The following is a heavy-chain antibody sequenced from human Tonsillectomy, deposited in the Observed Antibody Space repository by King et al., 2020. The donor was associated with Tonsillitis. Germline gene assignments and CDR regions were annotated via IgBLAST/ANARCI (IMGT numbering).Heavy chain of an antibody. J-gene: IGHJ4*02. V-gene: IGHV4-4*07. CDR1: GGSISSYY. D-gene: IGHD3-3*01. CDR2: IYTTGTT. CDR3: ARDLTTFGVVVEYYFDY. Sequence: QLQESGPGLVKPSETLSLTCTVSGGSISSYYWSWIRQPAGKGLEWIGRIYTTGTTNYNPSLKSRVTMSLDTSKNQFSLQLSYVTAADTVVYYCARDLTTFGVVVEYYFDYWGQGTLVTVSS.